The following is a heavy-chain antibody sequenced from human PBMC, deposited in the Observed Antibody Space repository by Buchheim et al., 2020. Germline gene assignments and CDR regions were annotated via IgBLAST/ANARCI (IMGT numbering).Heavy chain of an antibody. CDR1: GGSISSGGYY. J-gene: IGHJ5*02. D-gene: IGHD3-16*02. CDR2: IYYSGST. Sequence: QVQLQESGPGLVKPSQTLSLTCTVSGGSISSGGYYWSWIRQHPGKGLEWIGYIYYSGSTYYNPSLKSRVTISVDTSKNQFSLKLSSVTAADTAVYYCARGAHYDYVWGSYRYTNNWFDPWGQGTL. V-gene: IGHV4-31*03. CDR3: ARGAHYDYVWGSYRYTNNWFDP.